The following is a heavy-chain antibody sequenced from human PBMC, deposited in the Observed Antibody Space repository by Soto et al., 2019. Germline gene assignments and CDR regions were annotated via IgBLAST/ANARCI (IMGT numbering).Heavy chain of an antibody. CDR1: GFTFSSYG. Sequence: GGSLRLSCAASGFTFSSYGMHWVRQAPGKGLEWVAVISYDGSNKYYADSVKGRFTISRDNSENTRYLQLNSPRAEDTDVYDCAKDVLWSQGTLVTVSS. V-gene: IGHV3-30*18. D-gene: IGHD6-6*01. CDR3: AKDVL. CDR2: ISYDGSNK. J-gene: IGHJ4*02.